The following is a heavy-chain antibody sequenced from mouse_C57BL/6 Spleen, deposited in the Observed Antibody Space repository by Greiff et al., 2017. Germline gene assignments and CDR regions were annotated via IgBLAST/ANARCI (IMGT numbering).Heavy chain of an antibody. Sequence: VQLKESGAELVKPGASVKLSCTASGFNIKDYYMHWVKQRTEQGLEWIGRIDPEDGETKYAPKFQGKATLTADTSSNTAYLQLSSLTSEYTAVYYCARAPYGSSYEGWYFDVWGTGTTVTVSS. CDR3: ARAPYGSSYEGWYFDV. CDR1: GFNIKDYY. CDR2: IDPEDGET. D-gene: IGHD1-1*01. J-gene: IGHJ1*03. V-gene: IGHV14-2*01.